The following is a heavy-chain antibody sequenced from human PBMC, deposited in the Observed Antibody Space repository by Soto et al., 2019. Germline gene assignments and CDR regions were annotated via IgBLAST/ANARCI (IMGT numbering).Heavy chain of an antibody. CDR2: IYYSGST. CDR3: ARHLYSSSFNYYYGMDV. V-gene: IGHV4-59*08. J-gene: IGHJ6*02. Sequence: PSETLSLTCTVSGGSISSYYWSWIRQPPGKGLEWIGYIYYSGSTNYNPSLKSRVTISVDTSKNQFSLKLSSVTAADTAVYYCARHLYSSSFNYYYGMDVWGQGTTVTVSS. CDR1: GGSISSYY. D-gene: IGHD6-13*01.